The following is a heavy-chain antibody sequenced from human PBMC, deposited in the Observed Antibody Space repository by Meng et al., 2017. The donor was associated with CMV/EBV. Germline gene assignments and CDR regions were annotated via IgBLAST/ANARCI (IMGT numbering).Heavy chain of an antibody. CDR3: AKSQAYYYGSGSDHFDY. CDR2: ISWNSGSI. J-gene: IGHJ4*02. V-gene: IGHV3-9*01. Sequence: SLKISRAASGFTFDDYAMHWVRQAPGKGLEWVSGISWNSGSIGYADSVKGRFTISRDNAKNSLYLQMNSLRAEDTALYYCAKSQAYYYGSGSDHFDYWGQGTLVTVSS. D-gene: IGHD3-10*01. CDR1: GFTFDDYA.